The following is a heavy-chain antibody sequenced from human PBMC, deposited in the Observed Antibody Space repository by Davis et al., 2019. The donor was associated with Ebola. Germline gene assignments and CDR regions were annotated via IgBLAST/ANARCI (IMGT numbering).Heavy chain of an antibody. V-gene: IGHV5-51*01. CDR2: IFPGDSDT. J-gene: IGHJ3*02. D-gene: IGHD3-3*01. CDR1: GYSFTNYW. CDR3: ARRLVNYDFWSGFDAFDI. Sequence: GESLKISCKGSGYSFTNYWIVWVRQLPGKGLECMGIIFPGDSDTRYSPSFQGHVTISADKSISTAYLQWSSLKASDTAMYYCARRLVNYDFWSGFDAFDIWGQGTMVTVSS.